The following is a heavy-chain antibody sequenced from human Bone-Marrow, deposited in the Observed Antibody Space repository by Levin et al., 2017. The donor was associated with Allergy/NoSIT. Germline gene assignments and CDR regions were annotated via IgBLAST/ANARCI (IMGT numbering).Heavy chain of an antibody. J-gene: IGHJ6*02. Sequence: ASVKVSCKASGYTFTGYYMHWVRQAPGQGLEWMGWINPNSGGTNYAQKFQGRVTMTRDTSISTAYMELSRLRSDDTAVYYCARDLDIVVVPAAPLYYYYGMDVWGQGTTVTVSS. CDR1: GYTFTGYY. D-gene: IGHD2-2*01. CDR2: INPNSGGT. CDR3: ARDLDIVVVPAAPLYYYYGMDV. V-gene: IGHV1-2*02.